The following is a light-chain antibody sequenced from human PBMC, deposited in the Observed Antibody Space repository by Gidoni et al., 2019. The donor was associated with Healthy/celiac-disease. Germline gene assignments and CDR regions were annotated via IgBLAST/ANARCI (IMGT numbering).Light chain of an antibody. CDR1: QSISSY. Sequence: DIQMTQSPSSLSASVGDRVTITCRASQSISSYLNWYQQKPGKDPKLLIYAASSLQSGVPSRFSGSGSGTDFTLTISSLQPEDFATYYCQQSYSTPITFXXXTRLEIK. J-gene: IGKJ5*01. V-gene: IGKV1-39*01. CDR3: QQSYSTPIT. CDR2: AAS.